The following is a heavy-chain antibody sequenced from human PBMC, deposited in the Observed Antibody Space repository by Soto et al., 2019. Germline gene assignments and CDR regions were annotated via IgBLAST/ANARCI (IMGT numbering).Heavy chain of an antibody. CDR2: ISYDGSNK. CDR3: ARRPPFTIFGVVISDGMDV. D-gene: IGHD3-3*01. Sequence: GGSLRLSCAASGFTFSSYAMHWVRQAPGKWLEWVAVISYDGSNKYYADSVKGRFTISRDNSKNTLYLQMNSLRAEDTAVYYCARRPPFTIFGVVISDGMDVWGQGXTVTVYS. CDR1: GFTFSSYA. V-gene: IGHV3-30-3*01. J-gene: IGHJ6*02.